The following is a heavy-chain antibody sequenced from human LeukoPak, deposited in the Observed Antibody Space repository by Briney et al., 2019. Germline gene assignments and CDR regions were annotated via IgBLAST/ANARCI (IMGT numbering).Heavy chain of an antibody. J-gene: IGHJ4*02. Sequence: SETLSLTCTVSGASISGYYWSWIRQPPGKGLEGFGYIYYTWRTKYNPSLERRVTISIDTSKNHLYLKLSSVTAADTAMYYCARHSRAYSSTSGTFEYWGQGTLVTVSS. CDR3: ARHSRAYSSTSGTFEY. CDR2: IYYTWRT. D-gene: IGHD2-2*01. CDR1: GASISGYY. V-gene: IGHV4-59*08.